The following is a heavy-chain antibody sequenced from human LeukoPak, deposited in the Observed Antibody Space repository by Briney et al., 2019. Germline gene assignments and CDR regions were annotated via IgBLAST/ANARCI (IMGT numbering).Heavy chain of an antibody. CDR3: TLIAAAAGVDY. CDR1: GYTFTGYY. J-gene: IGHJ4*02. CDR2: INPNSGGT. Sequence: ASVKVSCKASGYTFTGYYLHWVRQAPGQGPEWMGWINPNSGGTDYAQKFQGRVTMTRDTSISTAYMELSRLRSDDTAVYYCTLIAAAAGVDYWGQGTLVTVSS. D-gene: IGHD6-25*01. V-gene: IGHV1-2*02.